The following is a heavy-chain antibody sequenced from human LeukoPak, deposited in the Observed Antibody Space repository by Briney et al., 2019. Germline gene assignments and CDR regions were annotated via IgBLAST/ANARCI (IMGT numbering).Heavy chain of an antibody. J-gene: IGHJ4*02. CDR3: VAVAGTVDY. Sequence: SETLSLTCTVSGGSISSYYWSWIRQPPGKGLEWIGYIYYSGSTNYNPSLKSRATISVDTSKNQFSLKLSSVTAADTAVYYCVAVAGTVDYWGQGTLVTVSS. V-gene: IGHV4-59*08. CDR2: IYYSGST. D-gene: IGHD6-19*01. CDR1: GGSISSYY.